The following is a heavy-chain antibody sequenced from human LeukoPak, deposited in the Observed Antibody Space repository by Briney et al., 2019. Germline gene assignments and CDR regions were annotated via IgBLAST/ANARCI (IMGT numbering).Heavy chain of an antibody. CDR2: MSLYHGGST. D-gene: IGHD3-22*01. J-gene: IGHJ1*01. CDR1: GGSISSSSYY. V-gene: IGHV4-39*07. Sequence: SETLSLTCTVSGGSISSSSYYWGWIRQPPGKGLEWIVSMSLYHGGSTYYNPSLKSRITISVDTSKNQFSLKLSSVTAADTAMYYCAKTDNKYDSRLLFNWGQGTQIIVSS. CDR3: AKTDNKYDSRLLFN.